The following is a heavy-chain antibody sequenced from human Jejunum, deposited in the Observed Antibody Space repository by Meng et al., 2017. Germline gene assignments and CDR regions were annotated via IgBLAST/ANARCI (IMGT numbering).Heavy chain of an antibody. V-gene: IGHV4-38-2*02. CDR1: GYSISSAYY. D-gene: IGHD1-26*01. CDR2: MYHSGTT. J-gene: IGHJ4*02. Sequence: SETLSLTCTVSGYSISSAYYWGWIRQPPGKGLEWIGTMYHSGTTYYNPSLNSRVTISLDTSKNQFSLKLTSVTAADTAVYYCARGTGSYSSTADCWGQGTLVTVSS. CDR3: ARGTGSYSSTADC.